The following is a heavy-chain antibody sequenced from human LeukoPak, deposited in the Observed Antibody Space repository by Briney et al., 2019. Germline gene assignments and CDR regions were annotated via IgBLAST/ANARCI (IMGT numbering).Heavy chain of an antibody. V-gene: IGHV4-38-2*02. J-gene: IGHJ4*02. CDR1: GYSISSGYY. CDR2: IYHSGST. CDR3: ARGLTTWYQDY. D-gene: IGHD2-2*01. Sequence: SETLSLTCTVSGYSISSGYYWGWIRQPPGKGLEWIGSIYHSGSTYYNPSLKSRVTISVDTSKNQFSLKLSSVTAAGTAVYYCARGLTTWYQDYWGQGTLVTVSS.